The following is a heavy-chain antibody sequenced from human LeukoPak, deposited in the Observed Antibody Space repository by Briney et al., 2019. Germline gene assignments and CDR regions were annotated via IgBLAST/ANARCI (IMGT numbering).Heavy chain of an antibody. D-gene: IGHD6-13*01. Sequence: ASVKVSCKGPGYTFTGYYMHWVRQAPGQGLEWMGWINPKSGATNFEQKFQGRVTMTRDTSISTAYMELSRLRSDDTAVYYCARVMHAASPGIIGPDDPFEIWGQGTMVTVPA. CDR2: INPKSGAT. CDR3: ARVMHAASPGIIGPDDPFEI. CDR1: GYTFTGYY. J-gene: IGHJ3*02. V-gene: IGHV1-2*02.